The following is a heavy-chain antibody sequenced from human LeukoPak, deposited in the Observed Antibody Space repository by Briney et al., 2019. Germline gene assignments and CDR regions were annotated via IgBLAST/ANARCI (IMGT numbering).Heavy chain of an antibody. V-gene: IGHV4-39*01. CDR2: IYSSGST. Sequence: SETLSLTCAVSGGSISSSNDYWGWIRQPPGKGLEWIGSIYSSGSTYYNPSLKSRVTISVDTSKNQFSLKLNSVTAADTAVYYCARLSIAAAPDYWGQGTLVTVSS. CDR1: GGSISSSNDY. D-gene: IGHD6-13*01. J-gene: IGHJ4*02. CDR3: ARLSIAAAPDY.